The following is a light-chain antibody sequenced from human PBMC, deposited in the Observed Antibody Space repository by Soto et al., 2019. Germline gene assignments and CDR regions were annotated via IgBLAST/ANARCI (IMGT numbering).Light chain of an antibody. CDR1: QDISSY. J-gene: IGKJ3*01. V-gene: IGKV1-33*01. CDR3: QQYDNLRGRIFT. CDR2: GAS. Sequence: IQMTQSPSSLSASIGDRVTITCQANQDISSYLNWYQQKPGKAPRLLISGASTLEPGVPSRFSGCGSGTHFSFSISSLQPEDIATYDCQQYDNLRGRIFTFGPGTKVDIK.